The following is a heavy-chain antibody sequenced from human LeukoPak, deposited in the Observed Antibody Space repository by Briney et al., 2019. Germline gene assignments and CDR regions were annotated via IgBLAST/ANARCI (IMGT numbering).Heavy chain of an antibody. D-gene: IGHD3-22*01. CDR1: GFTFSSYE. CDR2: ISSSGSII. Sequence: GGSLRLSCAASGFTFSSYEMNWVRQAPGQGLEWVSYISSSGSIIYYAESVKGRFTTSRDNAKNSLYLQMNSLRAEDTAVYYCARGDYYDSSGYLGGGLDYWGQGTLVTVSS. J-gene: IGHJ4*02. V-gene: IGHV3-48*03. CDR3: ARGDYYDSSGYLGGGLDY.